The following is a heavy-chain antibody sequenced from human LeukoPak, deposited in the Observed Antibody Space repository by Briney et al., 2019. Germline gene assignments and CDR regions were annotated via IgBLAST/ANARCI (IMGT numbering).Heavy chain of an antibody. CDR3: AKDIDDVVVPAARNYYGMDV. V-gene: IGHV3-30-3*01. CDR1: GFTFSSYA. Sequence: GRSLRLSCAASGFTFSSYAMHWVRQAPGKGLEWVAVISYDGSNKYYADSVKGRFTISRDNSKNTLYLQMNSLRAEDTALYYCAKDIDDVVVPAARNYYGMDVWGQGTTVTVSS. D-gene: IGHD2-2*01. J-gene: IGHJ6*02. CDR2: ISYDGSNK.